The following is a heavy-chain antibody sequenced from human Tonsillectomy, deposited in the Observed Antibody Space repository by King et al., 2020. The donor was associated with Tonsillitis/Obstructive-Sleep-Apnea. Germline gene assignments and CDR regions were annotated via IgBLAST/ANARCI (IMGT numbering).Heavy chain of an antibody. CDR2: IYFNGIT. V-gene: IGHV4-59*01. CDR1: GDSISTYY. D-gene: IGHD2-15*01. CDR3: ARGLTGLSTYYFYYMDV. J-gene: IGHJ6*03. Sequence: QLQESGPGLVKPSETLSLTCTVSGDSISTYYWSWLRQPPGRGLEWIGNIYFNGITKYNPSLKSRVAISVDTSKNQFSLKMTSVTAADTAMYYCARGLTGLSTYYFYYMDVWGKGNAVTVSS.